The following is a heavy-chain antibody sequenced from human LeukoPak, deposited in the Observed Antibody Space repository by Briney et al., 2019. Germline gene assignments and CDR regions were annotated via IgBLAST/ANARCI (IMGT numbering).Heavy chain of an antibody. CDR2: IIPIFGTA. J-gene: IGHJ4*02. V-gene: IGHV1-69*13. CDR3: ARDRWSGYYDSSGYYLFDY. D-gene: IGHD3-22*01. Sequence: SVKVSCKASGGTFSSYAISWVRQAPGQGLEWMGGIIPIFGTANYAQKFQGRVTITADESTSTAYMELSSLRSEDTAVYYCARDRWSGYYDSSGYYLFDYWGQGTLVTVSS. CDR1: GGTFSSYA.